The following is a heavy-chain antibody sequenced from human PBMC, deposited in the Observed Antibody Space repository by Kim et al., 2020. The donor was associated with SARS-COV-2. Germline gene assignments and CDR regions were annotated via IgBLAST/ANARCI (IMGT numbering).Heavy chain of an antibody. V-gene: IGHV1-18*01. CDR2: T. D-gene: IGHD1-26*01. J-gene: IGHJ4*02. CDR3: ARDSGSYYFDY. Sequence: TNSAQKHPGRVTLTPDTSTSTAYMELRSLRSDDTAVYYCARDSGSYYFDYWGQGTLVTVSS.